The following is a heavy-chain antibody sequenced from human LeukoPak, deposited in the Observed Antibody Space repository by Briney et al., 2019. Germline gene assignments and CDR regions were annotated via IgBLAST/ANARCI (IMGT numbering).Heavy chain of an antibody. D-gene: IGHD2-21*01. CDR1: GFTFSNYA. V-gene: IGHV3-64*01. CDR3: AKGRLHILALDAFDI. J-gene: IGHJ3*02. CDR2: ISSNGGST. Sequence: GGSLRLSCAASGFTFSNYAMHWVRQAPGKGLEYVSAISSNGGSTYYANSVKGRFTISRDNAKNSLYLQMNSLRAEDTALYYCAKGRLHILALDAFDIWGQGTMVTVSS.